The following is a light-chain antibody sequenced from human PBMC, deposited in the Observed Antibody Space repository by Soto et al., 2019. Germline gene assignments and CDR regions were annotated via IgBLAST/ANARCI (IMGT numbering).Light chain of an antibody. V-gene: IGLV2-23*01. J-gene: IGLJ1*01. CDR2: EAS. Sequence: QSALTQPASVSESPGQSITISCTGTSNGIGNDNFVSWYQQHPGKAPKLLIYEASERPSGVSNRFSGSKSGYTASLTISGLQAEDEADYYCCAYAGTGTFYVFGPGTKVTV. CDR3: CAYAGTGTFYV. CDR1: SNGIGNDNF.